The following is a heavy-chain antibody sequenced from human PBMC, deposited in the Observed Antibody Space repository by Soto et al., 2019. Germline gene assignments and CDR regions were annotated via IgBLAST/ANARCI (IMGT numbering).Heavy chain of an antibody. CDR2: IIPILGIA. D-gene: IGHD4-17*01. Sequence: QVQLVQSAAEVKKPGSSVKVSCKASGGTFSSHSISWVRQAPGQGLEWMGRIIPILGIATYAQKFRGRVMNTADKSASTAYMELSSLRSEDTAVYYCARDQGTVTTAYGVDVCGQGTTVTVSS. CDR3: ARDQGTVTTAYGVDV. CDR1: GGTFSSHS. J-gene: IGHJ6*02. V-gene: IGHV1-69*08.